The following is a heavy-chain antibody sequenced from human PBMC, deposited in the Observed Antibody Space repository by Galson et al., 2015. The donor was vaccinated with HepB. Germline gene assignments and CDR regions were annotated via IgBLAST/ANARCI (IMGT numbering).Heavy chain of an antibody. CDR1: GGSISSSSYY. D-gene: IGHD3-10*01. J-gene: IGHJ4*02. CDR2: IYYSGST. CDR3: ARSITMVRGAASLENFDY. Sequence: SETLSLTCTVSGGSISSSSYYWGWIRQPPGKGLEWIGSIYYSGSTYYNPSLKSRVTISVDTSKNQFSLKLSSVTAADTAVYYCARSITMVRGAASLENFDYWGQGTLVTVSS. V-gene: IGHV4-39*01.